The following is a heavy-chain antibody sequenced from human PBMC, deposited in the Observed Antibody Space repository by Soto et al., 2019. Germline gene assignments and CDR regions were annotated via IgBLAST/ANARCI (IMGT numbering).Heavy chain of an antibody. V-gene: IGHV1-69*06. CDR2: IIPIFGTA. CDR1: GGTFSSYA. CDR3: ARDQGYCSGGSCYFLNAFDP. D-gene: IGHD2-15*01. Sequence: SVKVSCKASGGTFSSYAISWVRQAPGQGLEWMGGIIPIFGTANYAQKFQGRVTITADKSTSTAYMELSSLRSEDTAVYYCARDQGYCSGGSCYFLNAFDPWGQGTLVTVSS. J-gene: IGHJ5*02.